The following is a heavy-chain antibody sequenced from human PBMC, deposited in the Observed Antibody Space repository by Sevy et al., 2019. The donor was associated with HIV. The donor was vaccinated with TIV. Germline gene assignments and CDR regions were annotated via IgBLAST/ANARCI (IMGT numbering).Heavy chain of an antibody. D-gene: IGHD3-3*01. CDR3: ARGPSIFGDVDGLNI. CDR1: GFRFDRYS. J-gene: IGHJ3*02. CDR2: ISSGSSSI. V-gene: IGHV3-48*01. Sequence: QHGGSLRLSCAASGFRFDRYSMNWVRQAPGKGLEWVSYISSGSSSINYADSVKDRFTISRDNAKKSLFLQMNSLRAEDTAVYYCARGPSIFGDVDGLNIWGQGTMVTVSS.